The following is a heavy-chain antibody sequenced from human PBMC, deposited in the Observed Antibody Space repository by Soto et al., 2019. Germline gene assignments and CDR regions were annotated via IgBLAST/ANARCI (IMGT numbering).Heavy chain of an antibody. Sequence: SETLSLTCAVYGGSFSGYYWSWIRQPPGKGLEWIGEINHSGSTNYNPSLKSRVTISVDTSKNQFSLKLSSVTAADTAVYYCARGSSGRFDIVVVVAATPRGFDPWGQGTLVTVSS. CDR1: GGSFSGYY. D-gene: IGHD2-15*01. CDR3: ARGSSGRFDIVVVVAATPRGFDP. CDR2: INHSGST. V-gene: IGHV4-34*01. J-gene: IGHJ5*02.